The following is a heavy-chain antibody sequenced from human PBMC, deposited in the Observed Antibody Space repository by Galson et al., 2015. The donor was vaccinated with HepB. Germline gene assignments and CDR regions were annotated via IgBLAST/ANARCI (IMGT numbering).Heavy chain of an antibody. Sequence: SLRLSCAASGFTFSSYSMNWVRQAPGKGLEWVSSISSSSSYIYYADSVKGRFTISRDNAKNSLYLQMNSLRAEDTAVYYCATGGGEWIQLWLLSGWGQVTLVTVSS. V-gene: IGHV3-21*01. CDR2: ISSSSSYI. J-gene: IGHJ4*02. CDR3: ATGGGEWIQLWLLSG. D-gene: IGHD5-18*01. CDR1: GFTFSSYS.